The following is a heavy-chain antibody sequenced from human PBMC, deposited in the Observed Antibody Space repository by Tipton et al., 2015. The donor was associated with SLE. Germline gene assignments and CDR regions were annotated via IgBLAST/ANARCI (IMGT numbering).Heavy chain of an antibody. CDR1: GGSISSDY. V-gene: IGHV4-59*01. Sequence: TLSLTCIVSGGSISSDYWSWIRQPPGKGLEWIGYIYYSGSTNYNPSLKSRVTISVDTSKNQFSLKLSSVTAADTAMYYCARGATVFGSYYYYYMDVWGKGTTVTVSS. CDR2: IYYSGST. D-gene: IGHD3-3*01. J-gene: IGHJ6*03. CDR3: ARGATVFGSYYYYYMDV.